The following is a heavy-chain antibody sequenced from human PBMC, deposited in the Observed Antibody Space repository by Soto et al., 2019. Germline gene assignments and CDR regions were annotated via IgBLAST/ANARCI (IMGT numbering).Heavy chain of an antibody. CDR2: IKQDGSEK. V-gene: IGHV3-7*04. D-gene: IGHD1-7*01. Sequence: EVQLVESGGGLVQPGGSLRLSCAASGFSFSHYCMRWVRQAPGKGLEWVANIKQDGSEKYDVDSVKGRFTISRDNAKNSMFLQMDSLRDEDTAVYYCARVPSTRDIWSYGVGGKYYYYYMDVWCKGTTVTVSS. J-gene: IGHJ6*03. CDR1: GFSFSHYC. CDR3: ARVPSTRDIWSYGVGGKYYYYYMDV.